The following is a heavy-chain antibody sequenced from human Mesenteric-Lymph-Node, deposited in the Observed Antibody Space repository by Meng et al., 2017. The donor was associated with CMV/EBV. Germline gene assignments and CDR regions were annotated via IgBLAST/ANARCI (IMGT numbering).Heavy chain of an antibody. CDR2: ISSDGSNK. Sequence: GESLKISCAASGFTFSSYAMHWVRPAPGKGLEWVALISSDGSNKYYADSVKGRFTISRDNSKNTLYLQMNSLRAEDTAVYYCARDHWSGALVVGAATYYFDYWGQGTLVTVSS. CDR3: ARDHWSGALVVGAATYYFDY. J-gene: IGHJ4*02. V-gene: IGHV3-30*04. D-gene: IGHD2-15*01. CDR1: GFTFSSYA.